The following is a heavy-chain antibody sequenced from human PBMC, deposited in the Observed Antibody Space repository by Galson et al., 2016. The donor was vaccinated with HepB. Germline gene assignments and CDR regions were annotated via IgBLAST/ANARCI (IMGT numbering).Heavy chain of an antibody. Sequence: SVKVSCKASGYTFTDYYIHWVRQAPGQGLEWMGWINPKSGGTNYAQKFQASVTMTRDTSINTAHMELSRLRSDDTAVYYCARDGETGTSLPYFYGMDVWGHGTTVTVSS. V-gene: IGHV1-2*04. J-gene: IGHJ6*02. CDR1: GYTFTDYY. CDR3: ARDGETGTSLPYFYGMDV. D-gene: IGHD1-7*01. CDR2: INPKSGGT.